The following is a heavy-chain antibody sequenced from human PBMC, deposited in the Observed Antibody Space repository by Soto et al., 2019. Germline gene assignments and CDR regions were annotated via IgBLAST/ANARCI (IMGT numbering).Heavy chain of an antibody. D-gene: IGHD3-9*01. Sequence: LRLSCAASGFTFSSYGMHWVRQAPGKGLEWVAVISYDGSNKYYADSVKGRFTISRDNSKNTLYLQMNSLRAEDTAVYYCANWGYYDILTGPYAPYYYGMDVWGQGTTVTVSS. CDR2: ISYDGSNK. CDR1: GFTFSSYG. V-gene: IGHV3-30*18. J-gene: IGHJ6*02. CDR3: ANWGYYDILTGPYAPYYYGMDV.